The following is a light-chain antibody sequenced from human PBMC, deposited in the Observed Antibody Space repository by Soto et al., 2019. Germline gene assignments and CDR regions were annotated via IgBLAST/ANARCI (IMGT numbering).Light chain of an antibody. Sequence: QSVLTQPHSVSAAPGQRVTISCSGTDSNIGKNYVSWYQQFPGTVPKVLIYDNNNRPSGIPDRFSGSKSGTSATLGITGLQTGDEADYYCGTWDSSMSAVVFGAGTKVTVL. CDR1: DSNIGKNY. V-gene: IGLV1-51*01. CDR2: DNN. J-gene: IGLJ1*01. CDR3: GTWDSSMSAVV.